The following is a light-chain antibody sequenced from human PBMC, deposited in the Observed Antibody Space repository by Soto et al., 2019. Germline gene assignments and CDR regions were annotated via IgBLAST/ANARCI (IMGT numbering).Light chain of an antibody. CDR2: DAS. CDR1: QSISSY. Sequence: IQITQSPSSLSESVGDRVTITCLASQSISSYLNWYQQKPGKAPKLLIYDASNLESGVPSRFSGSGSGTEFTLAISSLQPDDFATYYCQQSRSFPQTFGQGTKVDI. CDR3: QQSRSFPQT. V-gene: IGKV1-13*02. J-gene: IGKJ1*01.